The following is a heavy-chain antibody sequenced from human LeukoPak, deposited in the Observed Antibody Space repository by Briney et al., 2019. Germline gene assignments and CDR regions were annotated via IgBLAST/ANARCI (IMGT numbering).Heavy chain of an antibody. CDR3: ASSGNYRFDY. D-gene: IGHD1-26*01. V-gene: IGHV3-48*02. J-gene: IGHJ4*02. CDR1: GFTFSSYS. CDR2: ITASGTAM. Sequence: GRSLRLSCAASGFTFSSYSMNWVRQAPGKGLEWVSHITASGTAMFYADSVKGRFTISRDNAKNSLYLQMNSLRDEDTAVYYCASSGNYRFDYWGQGTLVTVSS.